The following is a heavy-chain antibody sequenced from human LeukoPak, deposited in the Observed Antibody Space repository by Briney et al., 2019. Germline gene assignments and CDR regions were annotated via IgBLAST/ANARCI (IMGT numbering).Heavy chain of an antibody. Sequence: VASVKVSCKAFGHIFTAYYMFWVRQAPGQGLEWMGWINPNTGGTNYAPKFQGRVTMTRDTSISTAYMELSRLRSDDTAVYYCARDLPYYGSGSFVYYYYYYGMDVWGQGTTVTVSS. CDR1: GHIFTAYY. V-gene: IGHV1-2*02. CDR2: INPNTGGT. CDR3: ARDLPYYGSGSFVYYYYYYGMDV. D-gene: IGHD3-10*01. J-gene: IGHJ6*02.